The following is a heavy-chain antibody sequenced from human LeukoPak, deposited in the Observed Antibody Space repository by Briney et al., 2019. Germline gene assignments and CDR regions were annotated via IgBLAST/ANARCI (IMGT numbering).Heavy chain of an antibody. CDR3: QQSADTFDI. CDR1: GYTFTDYY. D-gene: IGHD1/OR15-1a*01. Sequence: ASVKVSCKASGYTFTDYYMYWVRQAPGQGLEWMGWINPNSGGTNYAQKFQGRVTMTRDTPISTAYMELSRLRSDDTAVYYCQQSADTFDIWGQGTMVTVSS. J-gene: IGHJ3*02. V-gene: IGHV1-2*02. CDR2: INPNSGGT.